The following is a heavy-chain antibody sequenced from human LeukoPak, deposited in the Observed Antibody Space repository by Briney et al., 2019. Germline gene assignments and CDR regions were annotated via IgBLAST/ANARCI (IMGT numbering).Heavy chain of an antibody. CDR1: GGSISSYY. CDR3: ARQRVRPYNWLDP. V-gene: IGHV4-59*08. D-gene: IGHD1-1*01. CDR2: IYYSGST. J-gene: IGHJ5*02. Sequence: SETLSLTCTVSGGSISSYYWSWIRQPPGKGLEWIGYIYYSGSTNYNPSLKSRVTISVDTSKNQFSLKLSSVTAADTAVYYCARQRVRPYNWLDPWGQGTLVTVSS.